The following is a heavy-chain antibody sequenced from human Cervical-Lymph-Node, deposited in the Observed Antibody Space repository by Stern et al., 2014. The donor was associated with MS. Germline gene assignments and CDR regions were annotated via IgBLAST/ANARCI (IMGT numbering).Heavy chain of an antibody. CDR1: GGSISRPKW. V-gene: IGHV4-4*02. CDR2: VSHLGST. Sequence: QVQLQDSGPGVVKPSGTLSLTCVVSGGSISRPKWRSWVRQPPGKGLEWIGEVSHLGSTNYNPSLKSRVSISLDKSNNQVSLKMDSVTAADTAVYYCASGHDAFALWGQGTLVTVSS. J-gene: IGHJ3*01. CDR3: ASGHDAFAL.